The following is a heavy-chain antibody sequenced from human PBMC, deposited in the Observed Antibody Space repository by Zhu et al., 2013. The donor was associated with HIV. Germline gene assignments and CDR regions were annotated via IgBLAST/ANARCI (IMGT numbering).Heavy chain of an antibody. D-gene: IGHD2-2*01. Sequence: QVQLVQSGAEVKKPGSSVKVSCKASGGTFSSYAISWVRQAPGQGLEWMGGIIPIFGTANYAQKFQGRVTITADESTSTAYMELSSLRSEDTAVYYCARPKDIVVVPAASPQMTTPHYYGMDVWGQGTDGHRLL. J-gene: IGHJ6*02. CDR3: ARPKDIVVVPAASPQMTTPHYYGMDV. CDR2: IIPIFGTA. CDR1: GGTFSSYA. V-gene: IGHV1-69*01.